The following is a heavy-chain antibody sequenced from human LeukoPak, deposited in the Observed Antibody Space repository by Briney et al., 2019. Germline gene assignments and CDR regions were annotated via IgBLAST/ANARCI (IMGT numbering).Heavy chain of an antibody. J-gene: IGHJ4*02. CDR2: ISGSEST. V-gene: IGHV3-23*01. Sequence: QAGGSLRLSCAASGFTFSSYAMSWVRQAPGKGLEWVSGISGSESTYYADSVKGRFTISRDTSKNTLYLQMDSLRAKDTAVYYCAKHTDSGLGGYFDYWGQGTLVTVSS. CDR3: AKHTDSGLGGYFDY. D-gene: IGHD3/OR15-3a*01. CDR1: GFTFSSYA.